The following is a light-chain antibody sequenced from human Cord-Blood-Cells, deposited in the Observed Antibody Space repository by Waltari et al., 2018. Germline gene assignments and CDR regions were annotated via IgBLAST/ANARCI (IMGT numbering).Light chain of an antibody. CDR2: SGS. CDR3: MQALQTPYS. J-gene: IGKJ2*03. CDR1: QSLLHSNGYNY. Sequence: DIVMTQSQLSLPVTPGEPASNSCMPSQSLLHSNGYNYLDWYLQKPGQSPQLLIYSGSHRASGVPAMFSGSGSGTDFTLKITRVEAEYVGVYYCMQALQTPYSFGQGTKLEIK. V-gene: IGKV2-28*01.